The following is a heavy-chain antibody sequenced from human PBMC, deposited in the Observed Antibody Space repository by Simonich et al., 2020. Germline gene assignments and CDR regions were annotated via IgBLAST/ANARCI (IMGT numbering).Heavy chain of an antibody. J-gene: IGHJ4*02. CDR1: GYTFTGYY. V-gene: IGHV1-2*02. D-gene: IGHD7-27*01. CDR3: ARSPRGELGDFDY. Sequence: QVQLVQSGAEVTKPGASVQVSCKASGYTFTGYYRHWVRQAPGQGLEGIGWIKPNSGGTNYAQKFQGRVNQTRDTSISTAYMELSRLGSDDTAVYYCARSPRGELGDFDYWGQGTLVTVSS. CDR2: IKPNSGGT.